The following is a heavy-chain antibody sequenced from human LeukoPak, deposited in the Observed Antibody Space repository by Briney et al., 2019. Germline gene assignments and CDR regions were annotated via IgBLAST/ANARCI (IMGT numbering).Heavy chain of an antibody. CDR1: GFTFSSYD. V-gene: IGHV3-30-3*01. Sequence: GRSLRLSCAASGFTFSSYDMHWVRQAPGKGLEWVAVISYDGSNKYYADSVKGRFTISRDNSKNTLYLQMDSLRAEDTAVYYCARGKTGDSWGQGTLVTVSS. D-gene: IGHD7-27*01. J-gene: IGHJ4*02. CDR2: ISYDGSNK. CDR3: ARGKTGDS.